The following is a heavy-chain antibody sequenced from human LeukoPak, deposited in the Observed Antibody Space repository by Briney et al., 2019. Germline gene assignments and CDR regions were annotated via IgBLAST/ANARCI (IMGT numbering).Heavy chain of an antibody. J-gene: IGHJ4*02. D-gene: IGHD2-15*01. CDR1: GGSYSGYY. CDR2: INHSGST. CDR3: ARGRLGYCSGGSCYSGLDY. Sequence: PSETLTLTCAVYGGSYSGYYWSWIRQPPGKALEWIGEINHSGSTNYNPSLKSRVTISVDTSKNQFSLKLSSVTAADTALYYCARGRLGYCSGGSCYSGLDYWGQGTLVTVSS. V-gene: IGHV4-34*01.